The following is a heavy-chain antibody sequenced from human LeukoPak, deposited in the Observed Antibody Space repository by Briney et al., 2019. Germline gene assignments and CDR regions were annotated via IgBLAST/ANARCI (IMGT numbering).Heavy chain of an antibody. V-gene: IGHV3-9*03. J-gene: IGHJ3*02. CDR3: AKARSNWNSDAFDI. Sequence: PGRSLRLPCAASGFTFDDYAMHWVRQAPGKGLEWVSGISWNSGSIGYADSVKGRFTISRDNAKNSLYLQMNSLRAEDMALYYRAKARSNWNSDAFDIWGQGTMVTVSS. D-gene: IGHD1-7*01. CDR2: ISWNSGSI. CDR1: GFTFDDYA.